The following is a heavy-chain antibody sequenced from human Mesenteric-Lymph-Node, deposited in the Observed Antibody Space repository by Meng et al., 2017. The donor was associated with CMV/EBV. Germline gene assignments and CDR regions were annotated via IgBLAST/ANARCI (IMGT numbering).Heavy chain of an antibody. D-gene: IGHD2-21*01. Sequence: FTFSSYSMNGVRQAPGKGLEWVSSISSSSSYIYYADSVKGRFTISRDNAKNSLYLQMNSLRAEDTAVYYCARDRPAYCGGDCYSGYWGQGTLVTVSS. J-gene: IGHJ4*02. CDR1: FTFSSYS. CDR3: ARDRPAYCGGDCYSGY. CDR2: ISSSSSYI. V-gene: IGHV3-21*01.